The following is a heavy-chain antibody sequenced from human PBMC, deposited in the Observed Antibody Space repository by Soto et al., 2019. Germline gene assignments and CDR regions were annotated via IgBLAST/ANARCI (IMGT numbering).Heavy chain of an antibody. V-gene: IGHV3-30*03. CDR1: DFDFSSYG. J-gene: IGHJ4*02. CDR2: SSYDGRET. Sequence: SLRLSCAASDFDFSSYGIHCVGQAPGKGLEWVAASSYDGRETFYADSAKGRFTVSKEMSKNTAFLQMNALRHEDTAVYFCARDSGWPILSFENWGKGPQFTVSS. D-gene: IGHD3-10*01. CDR3: ARDSGWPILSFEN.